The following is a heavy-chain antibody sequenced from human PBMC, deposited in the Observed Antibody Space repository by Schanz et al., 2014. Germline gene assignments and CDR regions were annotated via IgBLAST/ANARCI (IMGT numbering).Heavy chain of an antibody. D-gene: IGHD3-16*01. V-gene: IGHV3-23*04. CDR2: ISGSGDGT. CDR1: GFTFSSYA. Sequence: EVQLVESGGGLVQPGGSLRLSCAASGFTFSSYAMSWVRQAPGKGLEWVSPISGSGDGTYYADSVKGRFTISRDNSKNTLYLQMNSLRAEDTAVYYCAKGRGRSYVYGMDVWGQGTTVTVSS. J-gene: IGHJ6*02. CDR3: AKGRGRSYVYGMDV.